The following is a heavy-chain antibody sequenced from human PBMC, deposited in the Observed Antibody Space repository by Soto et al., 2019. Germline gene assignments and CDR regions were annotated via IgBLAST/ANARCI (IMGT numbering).Heavy chain of an antibody. CDR2: IYPGDSDT. Sequence: PGESLKISCKGSGYSFTSYWIGWVRQMPGKGLEWMGIIYPGDSDTRYSPSFQGQVTISADKSISTAYLQWSSLKASDTAMYYCARHKAATVTTVYYYGMDVWGQGTTVTVSS. CDR1: GYSFTSYW. V-gene: IGHV5-51*01. D-gene: IGHD4-17*01. J-gene: IGHJ6*02. CDR3: ARHKAATVTTVYYYGMDV.